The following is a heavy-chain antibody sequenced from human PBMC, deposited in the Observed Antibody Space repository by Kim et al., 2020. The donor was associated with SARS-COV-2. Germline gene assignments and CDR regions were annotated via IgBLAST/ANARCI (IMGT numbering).Heavy chain of an antibody. CDR1: GGSFSRYA. J-gene: IGHJ6*02. V-gene: IGHV1-69*13. Sequence: SVKVSCKASGGSFSRYAISWVRQAPGQGLEWMGGIVPIFGSTNYAQRLQGRITISADESTSTAHMELTGLRSEDTAVYYCARDSYGGSGGYYYYGMDVWGRGTTVTVSS. CDR2: IVPIFGST. CDR3: ARDSYGGSGGYYYYGMDV. D-gene: IGHD3-10*01.